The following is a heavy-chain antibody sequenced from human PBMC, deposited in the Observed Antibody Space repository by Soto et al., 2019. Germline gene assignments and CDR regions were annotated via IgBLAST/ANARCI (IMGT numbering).Heavy chain of an antibody. D-gene: IGHD1-1*01. J-gene: IGHJ4*02. Sequence: QVQLVQSGAEVKKPGSSVKVSCKASGGTFSSYAISWVRQAPGQGLEWLGGIIPIFGTANYAQKFQGRVTITADESTSTDYRELSRRRSEDTAVYYCATKQLGDHSKYYFEYWGQGTLVTVSS. CDR3: ATKQLGDHSKYYFEY. CDR1: GGTFSSYA. V-gene: IGHV1-69*01. CDR2: IIPIFGTA.